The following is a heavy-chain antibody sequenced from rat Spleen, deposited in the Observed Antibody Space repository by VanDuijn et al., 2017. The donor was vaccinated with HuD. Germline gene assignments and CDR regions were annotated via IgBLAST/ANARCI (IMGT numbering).Heavy chain of an antibody. D-gene: IGHD1-2*01. CDR3: ATDPSYYSSYIRVMDA. V-gene: IGHV5-19*01. CDR1: GFTFSNYG. J-gene: IGHJ4*01. CDR2: ISPSGGST. Sequence: EVQLVESGGDLVQPGRSMKVSCAASGFTFSNYGMAWVCQAPTKGLEWVASISPSGGSTYYRDSVKGRFTISRDNAKSTLYLQMDSLRSEDTATYYCATDPSYYSSYIRVMDAWGQGASVTVSS.